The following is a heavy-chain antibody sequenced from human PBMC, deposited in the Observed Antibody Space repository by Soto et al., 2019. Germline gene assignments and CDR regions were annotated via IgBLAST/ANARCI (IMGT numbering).Heavy chain of an antibody. Sequence: SVKVSWKASGDAFPSCGISWVRQAPGQGLEWMGWITAYNGNTNYAQKLQGRVTMTTDKSTSTAYMELRTLRADDTAVYYCARDPGKGSRWYYSYHGRVVWGQGTTVSV. D-gene: IGHD6-13*01. CDR2: ITAYNGNT. V-gene: IGHV1-18*01. J-gene: IGHJ6*02. CDR1: GDAFPSCG. CDR3: ARDPGKGSRWYYSYHGRVV.